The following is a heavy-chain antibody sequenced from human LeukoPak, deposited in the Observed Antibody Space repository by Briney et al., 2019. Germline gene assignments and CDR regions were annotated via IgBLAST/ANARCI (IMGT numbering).Heavy chain of an antibody. CDR2: ISSSSSYI. CDR3: ARDPAEDQIQPGAFDI. V-gene: IGHV3-21*01. D-gene: IGHD1-1*01. J-gene: IGHJ3*02. CDR1: GFTSSSYS. Sequence: PGGSLRLSCAASGFTSSSYSMNWVRQAPGKGLEWVSSISSSSSYIYYADSVKGRFTISRDNAKNSLYLQMNSLRAEDTAVYYCARDPAEDQIQPGAFDIWGQGTMVTVSS.